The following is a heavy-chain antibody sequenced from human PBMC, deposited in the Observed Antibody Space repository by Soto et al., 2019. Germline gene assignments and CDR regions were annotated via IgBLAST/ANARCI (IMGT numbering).Heavy chain of an antibody. Sequence: PWGSLRLSCAASGFTFSSYGMHWVRQAPGKGLEWVAVISYDGSNKYYADSVKGRFTISRDNSKNTLYLQMNSLRAEDTAVYYCAKEADVLVQAAMAYYYYYGMDVWGQGTTVTVSS. V-gene: IGHV3-30*18. CDR2: ISYDGSNK. CDR1: GFTFSSYG. CDR3: AKEADVLVQAAMAYYYYYGMDV. J-gene: IGHJ6*02. D-gene: IGHD2-2*01.